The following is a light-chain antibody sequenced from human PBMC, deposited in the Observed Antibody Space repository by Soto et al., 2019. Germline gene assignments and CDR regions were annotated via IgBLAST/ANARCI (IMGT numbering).Light chain of an antibody. J-gene: IGLJ2*01. CDR1: SSDVGGFNH. V-gene: IGLV2-14*01. CDR3: CSYTSLSTVV. Sequence: QSVLTQPASVSGSPGQSITISCTGTSSDVGGFNHVSWYQHSPGKAPKLILFAVSDRPSGVSHRFSGSKSGNTASLTISGLQAEDEADYYCCSYTSLSTVVFGGGTQLTVL. CDR2: AVS.